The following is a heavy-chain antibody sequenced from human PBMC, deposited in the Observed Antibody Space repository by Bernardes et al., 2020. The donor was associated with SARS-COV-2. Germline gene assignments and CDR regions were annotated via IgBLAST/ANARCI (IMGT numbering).Heavy chain of an antibody. Sequence: GGSLRLSCAASGFTFSSYGMHWVRQAPGKGLEWVAVIWYDGSNKYYADSVKGRFTISRDNSKNTLYLQMNSLRAEDTAVYYCARLVPDYYDSSGYDYWGQGTLVTVSS. J-gene: IGHJ4*02. D-gene: IGHD3-22*01. V-gene: IGHV3-33*08. CDR2: IWYDGSNK. CDR1: GFTFSSYG. CDR3: ARLVPDYYDSSGYDY.